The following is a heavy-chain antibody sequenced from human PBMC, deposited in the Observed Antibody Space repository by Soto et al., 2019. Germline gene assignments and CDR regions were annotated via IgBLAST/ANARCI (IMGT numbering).Heavy chain of an antibody. D-gene: IGHD3-22*01. CDR2: INPNSGGT. CDR3: ARSNGMIVVVIEYFDY. CDR1: GYTFTGYY. Sequence: ASVKVSCKASGYTFTGYYMHWVRQDPGQGLEWMGWINPNSGGTNYAQKFQGRVTMTRDTSISTAYMELSRLRSDDTAVYYCARSNGMIVVVIEYFDYWGQGTLVTVSS. J-gene: IGHJ4*02. V-gene: IGHV1-2*02.